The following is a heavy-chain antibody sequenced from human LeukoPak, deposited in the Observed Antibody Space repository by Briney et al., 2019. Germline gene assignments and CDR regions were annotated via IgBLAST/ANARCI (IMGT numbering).Heavy chain of an antibody. Sequence: SEALSLTCSVSLASISSGAYYWSWIRQPPGKGLEWIGYIYYSGSTNYNPYLKSRVTISVGTSKNQFSLKLNSVTAADTAVYYCARLTVVRGVIYGTDWYFDLWGRGTLVTVSS. V-gene: IGHV4-61*08. D-gene: IGHD3-10*01. CDR1: LASISSGAYY. CDR3: ARLTVVRGVIYGTDWYFDL. CDR2: IYYSGST. J-gene: IGHJ2*01.